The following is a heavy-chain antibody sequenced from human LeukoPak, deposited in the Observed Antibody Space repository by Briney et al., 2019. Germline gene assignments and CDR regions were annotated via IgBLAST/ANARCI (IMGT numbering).Heavy chain of an antibody. CDR2: IYYSGST. J-gene: IGHJ4*02. CDR1: GGSISSSSYY. Sequence: PSETLSLTCTVSGGSISSSSYYWGWIRQPPGKGLEWIGSIYYSGSTYYNPSLKSRVTISVDTSKNQFSLKLSSVTAADTAVYYCARVIHGSGSYSIDYWGQGTLVTVSS. V-gene: IGHV4-39*07. CDR3: ARVIHGSGSYSIDY. D-gene: IGHD3-10*01.